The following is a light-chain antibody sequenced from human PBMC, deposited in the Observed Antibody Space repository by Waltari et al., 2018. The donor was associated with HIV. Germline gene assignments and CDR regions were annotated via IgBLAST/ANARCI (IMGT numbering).Light chain of an antibody. V-gene: IGLV2-11*01. CDR3: CSYAGSYPVV. CDR2: DVS. CDR1: CSDVGVYNF. J-gene: IGLJ2*01. Sequence: QSALTQPRSVSGSPGQSVTISCTGTCSDVGVYNFVSWYQQHPGKAPKLMIYDVSKRPSGVPDRFSGSKSGNTASLTISGLQAEDEADYYCCSYAGSYPVVFGGGTKLTVL.